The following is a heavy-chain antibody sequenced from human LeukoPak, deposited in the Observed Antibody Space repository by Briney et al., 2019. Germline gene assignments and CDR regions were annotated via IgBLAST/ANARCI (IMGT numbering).Heavy chain of an antibody. J-gene: IGHJ6*03. CDR2: IYYSGGT. CDR1: GGSISSHY. Sequence: SETLSLTCTVSGGSISSHYWSWIRQPPGKGLEWIGYIYYSGGTNYNPSLKSRVTISVDTSKNQFSLKLSSVTAADTAVYYCAILKSSYYYYYMDVWGKGTTVTVSS. D-gene: IGHD3-16*02. V-gene: IGHV4-59*11. CDR3: AILKSSYYYYYMDV.